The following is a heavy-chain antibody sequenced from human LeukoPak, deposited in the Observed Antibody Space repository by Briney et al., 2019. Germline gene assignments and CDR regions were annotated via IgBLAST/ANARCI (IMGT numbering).Heavy chain of an antibody. Sequence: SETLSLTCTVSGGSISSYYWSWIRQPPGKGLEWIGYIYYSGSTNYNPSLKRRVTISVDTSKNQFSLKLSSVTAADTAVYYCAGRYYDSSGYGYWGQGTLATVSS. CDR2: IYYSGST. D-gene: IGHD3-22*01. V-gene: IGHV4-59*01. CDR1: GGSISSYY. CDR3: AGRYYDSSGYGY. J-gene: IGHJ4*02.